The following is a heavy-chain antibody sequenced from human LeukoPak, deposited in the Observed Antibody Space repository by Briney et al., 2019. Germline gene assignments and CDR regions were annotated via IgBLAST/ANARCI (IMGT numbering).Heavy chain of an antibody. CDR2: IYYSGST. CDR3: ARRHRGYSYGYGDY. D-gene: IGHD5-18*01. CDR1: GGSISCSSYY. V-gene: IGHV4-39*01. Sequence: SETLSLTCTVSGGSISCSSYYWGWIRQPPGKGLEWIGSIYYSGSTYYNPSLKSRVTISVDTSKNQFSLKLSSVTAADTAVYYCARRHRGYSYGYGDYWGQGTLVTVSS. J-gene: IGHJ4*02.